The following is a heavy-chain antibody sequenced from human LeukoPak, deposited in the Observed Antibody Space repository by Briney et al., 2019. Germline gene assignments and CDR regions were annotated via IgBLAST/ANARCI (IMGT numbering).Heavy chain of an antibody. CDR1: GGSISSYY. V-gene: IGHV4-59*01. Sequence: SETLPLTCTVSGGSISSYYWSWIRQPPGKGLEWIGYIYYSGSTNYNPSLKSRVTISVDTSKNQFSLKLSSVTAADTAVYYCARGLHNFDYWGQGTLVTVSS. D-gene: IGHD5-24*01. CDR2: IYYSGST. CDR3: ARGLHNFDY. J-gene: IGHJ4*02.